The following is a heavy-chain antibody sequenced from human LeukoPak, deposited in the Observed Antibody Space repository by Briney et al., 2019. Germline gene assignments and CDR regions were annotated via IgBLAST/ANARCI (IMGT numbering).Heavy chain of an antibody. Sequence: SETLSLTCTVSDGSISSSSYYWGWVRQPPGKGLEWIGSIYYSGNTYYNPSLKSRVTISIDTSKKYFSLKLNSVTAADTAVYHCAEERDNSGLFFASWGQGTPVTVSS. D-gene: IGHD3-22*01. V-gene: IGHV4-39*02. CDR3: AEERDNSGLFFAS. CDR1: DGSISSSSYY. J-gene: IGHJ4*02. CDR2: IYYSGNT.